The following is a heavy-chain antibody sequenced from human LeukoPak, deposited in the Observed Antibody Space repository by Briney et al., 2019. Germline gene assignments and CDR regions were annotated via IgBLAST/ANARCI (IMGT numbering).Heavy chain of an antibody. Sequence: GALRLSCGASGFTFSNYAMYWVRQAPGKGLEWVSGLTGRGDSAYYADSVKDRFTISRDNSKNTLYLEMNSLRADDTAVYYCAKRGNTISFFDPWGQGTLVAVSS. CDR2: LTGRGDSA. J-gene: IGHJ5*02. D-gene: IGHD1-1*01. V-gene: IGHV3-23*01. CDR3: AKRGNTISFFDP. CDR1: GFTFSNYA.